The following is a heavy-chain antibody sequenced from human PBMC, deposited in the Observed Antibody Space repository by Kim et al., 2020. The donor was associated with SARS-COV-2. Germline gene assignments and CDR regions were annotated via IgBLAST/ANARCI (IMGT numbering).Heavy chain of an antibody. J-gene: IGHJ4*02. Sequence: ASVKVSCKASGYTFTSYGISWVRQAPGQGLEWMGWISAYNGNTNYAQKLQGRVTMTTDTSTSTAYMELRSLRSDDTAVYYCARLGVYYDILTGYLHPDYWGQGTLVTVSS. V-gene: IGHV1-18*01. CDR3: ARLGVYYDILTGYLHPDY. D-gene: IGHD3-9*01. CDR2: ISAYNGNT. CDR1: GYTFTSYG.